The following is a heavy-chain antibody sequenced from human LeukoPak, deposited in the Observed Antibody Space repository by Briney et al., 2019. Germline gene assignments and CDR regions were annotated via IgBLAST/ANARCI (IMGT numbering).Heavy chain of an antibody. Sequence: GGSLRLSCAASGFTFSDYYMSWLRQAPGKGLEWVSYISSSGGTIYYADSVKGRFTISRDNAKNSLYLQMNSLRAEDTAVYYCARDRNRITIFGVVHYGMDVWGQGTTVTVSS. V-gene: IGHV3-11*01. CDR1: GFTFSDYY. D-gene: IGHD3-3*01. CDR3: ARDRNRITIFGVVHYGMDV. CDR2: ISSSGGTI. J-gene: IGHJ6*02.